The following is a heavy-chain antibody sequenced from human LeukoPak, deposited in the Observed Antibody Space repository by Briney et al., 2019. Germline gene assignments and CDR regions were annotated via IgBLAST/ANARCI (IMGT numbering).Heavy chain of an antibody. CDR1: GGSFSGYY. CDR3: ARQRVFGVGYCSGGSCYPPWGYFDY. CDR2: IYYSGST. D-gene: IGHD2-15*01. Sequence: SETLSLTCAVYGGSFSGYYWSWIRQPPGKGLEWIGYIYYSGSTNYNPSLKSRVTISVDTSKNQFSLKLSSVTAADTAVYYCARQRVFGVGYCSGGSCYPPWGYFDYWGQGTLVTVSS. V-gene: IGHV4-59*08. J-gene: IGHJ4*02.